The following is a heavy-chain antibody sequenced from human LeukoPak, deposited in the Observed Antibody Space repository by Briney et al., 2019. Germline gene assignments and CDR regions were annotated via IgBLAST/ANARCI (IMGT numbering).Heavy chain of an antibody. CDR1: GFTFSNAW. CDR3: ARASGIAAAGHYYYYYGMDV. CDR2: IKSKTDGGTT. Sequence: SGGSLRLSCAASGFTFSNAWMSWVRQAPGKGLEWVGRIKSKTDGGTTDYAAPVKGRFTISRDDSKNTLYLQMNSLKTEDTAVYYCARASGIAAAGHYYYYYGMDVWGQGTTVTVSS. D-gene: IGHD6-13*01. V-gene: IGHV3-15*01. J-gene: IGHJ6*02.